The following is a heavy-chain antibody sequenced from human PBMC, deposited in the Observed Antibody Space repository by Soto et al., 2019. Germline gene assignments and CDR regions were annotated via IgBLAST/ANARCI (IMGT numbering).Heavy chain of an antibody. Sequence: QVQLVKSGAEVKKPGSSVKVSCKASGGTFSSYTISWVRQAPGQGLEWMGRIIPILGIANYAQKFQGRVTFTADRSTSTAYMELSSLRSEDTAVYYCARDAGTIFGVVILEYYFDYWGQGTLVTVSS. CDR2: IIPILGIA. CDR3: ARDAGTIFGVVILEYYFDY. CDR1: GGTFSSYT. V-gene: IGHV1-69*08. D-gene: IGHD3-3*01. J-gene: IGHJ4*02.